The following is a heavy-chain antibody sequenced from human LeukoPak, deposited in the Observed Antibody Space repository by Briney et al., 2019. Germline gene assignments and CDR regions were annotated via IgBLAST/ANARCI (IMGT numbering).Heavy chain of an antibody. Sequence: SGGSLRLSCAASGFTFTNDFMTWVRQAPGKGLEWVANMKVDGSDIHYVDSVKGRFTISSDNARNSLYLQMNSLRAEDTAVYYCARAKGSWDGGAFDIWGQGTMVTVSS. CDR3: ARAKGSWDGGAFDI. D-gene: IGHD6-13*01. CDR2: MKVDGSDI. V-gene: IGHV3-7*01. J-gene: IGHJ3*02. CDR1: GFTFTNDF.